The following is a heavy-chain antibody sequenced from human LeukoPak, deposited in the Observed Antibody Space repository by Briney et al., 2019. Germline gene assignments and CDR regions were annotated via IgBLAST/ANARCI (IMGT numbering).Heavy chain of an antibody. V-gene: IGHV4-59*01. CDR1: GGSIRSYY. J-gene: IGHJ6*02. CDR3: ARDGIAVAGGMDV. D-gene: IGHD6-19*01. CDR2: IFYSGST. Sequence: SETLSLTCTVSGGSIRSYYWSWIRQPPGKGLEWIAYIFYSGSTNYNPSLKSRVTISVDMSKNQFSLKLSSVTAADTAVYYCARDGIAVAGGMDVWGQGTTVTVSS.